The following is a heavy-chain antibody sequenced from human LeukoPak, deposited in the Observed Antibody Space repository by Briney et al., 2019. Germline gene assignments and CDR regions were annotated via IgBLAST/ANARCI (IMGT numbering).Heavy chain of an antibody. CDR2: IIPILGIA. Sequence: SVKVSCKASGGTFSSYAISWVRQAPGQGLEWMGRIIPILGIANYAQKFQGRVTITADKSTSTAYMELSSLRSEDTAGYYCARWETTYYGMDVWGQGTTVTVSS. CDR1: GGTFSSYA. D-gene: IGHD1-26*01. J-gene: IGHJ6*02. CDR3: ARWETTYYGMDV. V-gene: IGHV1-69*04.